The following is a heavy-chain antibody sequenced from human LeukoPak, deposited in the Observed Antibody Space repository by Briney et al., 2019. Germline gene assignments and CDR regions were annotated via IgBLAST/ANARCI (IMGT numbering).Heavy chain of an antibody. D-gene: IGHD2-2*01. CDR1: GGTFSSYA. J-gene: IGHJ5*02. Sequence: SVKVSCKASGGTFSSYAISWVRQAPGQGLEWMGGIIPIFGTANYAQKLQGRVTMTTDTSTSTAYMELRSLRSDDTAVYYCARNPQPHCSSISCSINWFDPWGQGTLVTVSS. CDR2: IIPIFGTA. V-gene: IGHV1-69*05. CDR3: ARNPQPHCSSISCSINWFDP.